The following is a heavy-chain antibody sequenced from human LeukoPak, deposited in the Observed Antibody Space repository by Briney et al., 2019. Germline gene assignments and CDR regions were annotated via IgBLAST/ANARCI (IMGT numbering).Heavy chain of an antibody. CDR2: LTGTGGTT. V-gene: IGHV3-23*01. Sequence: GGSLRLSCAASGFTFSSNAMSWVRQAPGKGLEWVSALTGTGGTTYYADSVKGRFTISRDNSKNTLYLQMNSLRAEGTAVYYCVKAIGSGAYYRPDCWGQGTLVTVSS. CDR3: VKAIGSGAYYRPDC. CDR1: GFTFSSNA. J-gene: IGHJ4*02. D-gene: IGHD3-10*01.